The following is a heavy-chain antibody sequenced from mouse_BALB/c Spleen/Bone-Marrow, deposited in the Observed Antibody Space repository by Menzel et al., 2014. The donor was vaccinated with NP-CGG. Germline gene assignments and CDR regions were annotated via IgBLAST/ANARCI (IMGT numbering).Heavy chain of an antibody. V-gene: IGHV2-5-1*01. D-gene: IGHD2-12*01. CDR3: AKNDDDAMDY. CDR1: GFSLTSYG. J-gene: IGHJ4*01. Sequence: QLQQSGPSLVQPSQSLSITCTVSGFSLTSYGVHWVRQSPGKGLEWLGVIWRRGSTDYNAAFMSRLSVTKDNSKSXXFFKMNSLQADDTAIYYCAKNDDDAMDYWGQGTSVTVSS. CDR2: IWRRGST.